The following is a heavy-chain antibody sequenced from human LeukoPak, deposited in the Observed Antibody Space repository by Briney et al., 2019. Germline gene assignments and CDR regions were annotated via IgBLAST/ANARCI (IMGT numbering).Heavy chain of an antibody. CDR2: INHSGST. V-gene: IGHV4-34*01. D-gene: IGHD6-19*01. Sequence: SETLSLTCAVYGGSFRGYYWTWIRQPPGKGLEWLGEINHSGSTKYNPSLKSRVTISEDTSKNQFSLKLSSVTAADTAVYYCARGYPGIAVAGTLDYWGQGTLVTVSS. J-gene: IGHJ4*02. CDR3: ARGYPGIAVAGTLDY. CDR1: GGSFRGYY.